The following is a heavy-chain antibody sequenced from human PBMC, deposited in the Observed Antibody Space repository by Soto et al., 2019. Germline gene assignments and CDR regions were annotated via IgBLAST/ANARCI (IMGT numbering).Heavy chain of an antibody. Sequence: QVQLVQSGAEVKKPGSSVKVSCKASGGTFSSYTISWVRQAPGQGLEWMGRIIPILGIANYAQKFQGRVTITADKSTSTAYMELSSLRSEDTAVYYCARDIDDYGDVGDYFYYIDVWGKGTTVTVSS. V-gene: IGHV1-69*08. CDR1: GGTFSSYT. CDR2: IIPILGIA. J-gene: IGHJ6*03. D-gene: IGHD4-17*01. CDR3: ARDIDDYGDVGDYFYYIDV.